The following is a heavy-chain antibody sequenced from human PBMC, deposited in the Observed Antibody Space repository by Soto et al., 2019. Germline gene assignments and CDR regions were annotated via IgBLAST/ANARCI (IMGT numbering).Heavy chain of an antibody. CDR3: ARDPKVSGSSQKRPEL. D-gene: IGHD6-6*01. Sequence: SETLSLTCSIYSGSFSGYYWSWIRQPPGKGLEWIGEISQSGNTNYSPSLKSRVSISIDTSKKQFSLNLAYVSAADTAVYYCARDPKVSGSSQKRPELWGQGTLVT. CDR2: ISQSGNT. CDR1: SGSFSGYY. V-gene: IGHV4-34*01. J-gene: IGHJ4*02.